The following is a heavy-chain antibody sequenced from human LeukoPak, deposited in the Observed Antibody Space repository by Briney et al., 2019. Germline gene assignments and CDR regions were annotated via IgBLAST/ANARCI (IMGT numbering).Heavy chain of an antibody. CDR3: AHSSYRRGYGDYGGVYFDY. J-gene: IGHJ4*02. D-gene: IGHD4-17*01. CDR1: GFSLSTSGVG. V-gene: IGHV2-5*02. CDR2: ICWDDDK. Sequence: SGPTLAKPTQTLTLTCTFSGFSLSTSGVGVGWIRQPPGKALEWLALICWDDDKRYSPSLKSRLTITKDTSKNQVVLTMTNMDPVDAATYYCAHSSYRRGYGDYGGVYFDYWGQGTLVTVSS.